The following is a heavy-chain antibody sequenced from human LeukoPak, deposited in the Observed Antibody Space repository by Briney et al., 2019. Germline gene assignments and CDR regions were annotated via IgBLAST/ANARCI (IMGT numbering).Heavy chain of an antibody. V-gene: IGHV3-23*01. CDR1: GFTFSNYA. D-gene: IGHD6-13*01. Sequence: GGSLRLSCAASGFTFSNYAMSWVRQAPGKGLEWVSGIRGLGGSAYYAASVKGRFIISRDNSGNTLFFQLTNLRVEDTAVYYCARRGGSSWSSFDYWGHGTLVTASS. J-gene: IGHJ4*01. CDR2: IRGLGGSA. CDR3: ARRGGSSWSSFDY.